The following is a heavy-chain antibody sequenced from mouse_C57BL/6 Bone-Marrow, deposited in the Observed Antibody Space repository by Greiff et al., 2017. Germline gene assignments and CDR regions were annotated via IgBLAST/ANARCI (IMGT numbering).Heavy chain of an antibody. D-gene: IGHD2-1*01. Sequence: VQLQQSGPELVKPGASVKISCKASGYAFSSSWMNWVKQRPGKGLEWIGRIYPGDGGTNYNGKFKGKATLTADKYSSAAYMHSSSLTSQGSAVYVCARQIYYAYYDYAMDYWGQGTSVTVSS. V-gene: IGHV1-82*01. J-gene: IGHJ4*01. CDR3: ARQIYYAYYDYAMDY. CDR1: GYAFSSSW. CDR2: IYPGDGGT.